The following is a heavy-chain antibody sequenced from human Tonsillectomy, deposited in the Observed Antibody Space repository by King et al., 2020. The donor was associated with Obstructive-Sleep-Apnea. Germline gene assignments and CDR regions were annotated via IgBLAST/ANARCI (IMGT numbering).Heavy chain of an antibody. CDR2: LYHSGST. J-gene: IGHJ4*02. V-gene: IGHV4-38-2*02. CDR1: GYSISSGYY. CDR3: VRDTRPYGDYEYFDY. Sequence: VQLQESGPGLVKPSETLSLTCTVSGYSISSGYYWGWIRQPPGKGLEWVGSLYHSGSTNYNPSLKSRVTISVDTSKNQFSLKLTSVTAADTAVYYCVRDTRPYGDYEYFDYWGQGTLVTVSS. D-gene: IGHD4-17*01.